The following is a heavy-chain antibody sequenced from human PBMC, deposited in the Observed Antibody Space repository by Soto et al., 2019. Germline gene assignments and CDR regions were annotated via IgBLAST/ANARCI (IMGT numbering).Heavy chain of an antibody. Sequence: EVQLVESGGGLVQSGGSLRLSCAASEFTFSNFWMSWVRQAPGKGLEWVANINKDGSETNYVDSVKGRFTISRDNAKNSLYLQVTSLRIEDTAGYYCASQYCGGDCHLDYWGQGTLVTVSS. CDR1: EFTFSNFW. CDR3: ASQYCGGDCHLDY. V-gene: IGHV3-7*01. J-gene: IGHJ4*02. CDR2: INKDGSET. D-gene: IGHD2-21*02.